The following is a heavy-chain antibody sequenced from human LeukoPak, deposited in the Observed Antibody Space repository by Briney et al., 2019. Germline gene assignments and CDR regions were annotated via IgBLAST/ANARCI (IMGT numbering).Heavy chain of an antibody. CDR3: ARDDHGGHLDY. Sequence: PGGSLRLSCAASGFTLSSYSMNWVRQAPGKGLEWVSSITRSSSIFYGDSVKGRFTMSRDNAKNSLYLQMNSLRDEDTAVYYCARDDHGGHLDYWGQGTLVTVSS. D-gene: IGHD4-23*01. J-gene: IGHJ4*02. V-gene: IGHV3-48*02. CDR2: ITRSSSI. CDR1: GFTLSSYS.